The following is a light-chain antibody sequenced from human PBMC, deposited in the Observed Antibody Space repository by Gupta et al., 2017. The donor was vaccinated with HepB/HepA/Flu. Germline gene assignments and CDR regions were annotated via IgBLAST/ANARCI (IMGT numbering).Light chain of an antibody. CDR2: GAS. J-gene: IGKJ2*01. CDR1: LDINKD. Sequence: EVLLTPSPATLSLSPGERATLSCNSSLDINKDLAWYQQKGGQAPRLLIYGASRRVTGIPDRFSGSGSGTHFALTVSSLDPEDFAVYFCQLRTNWPPYTFGQGTRVEI. CDR3: QLRTNWPPYT. V-gene: IGKV3-11*01.